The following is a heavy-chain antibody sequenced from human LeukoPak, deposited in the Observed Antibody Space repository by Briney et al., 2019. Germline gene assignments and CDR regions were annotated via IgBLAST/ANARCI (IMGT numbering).Heavy chain of an antibody. CDR3: AKVHGTLTVESPFDY. CDR2: IWSSGGNT. CDR1: GFTFSSYA. J-gene: IGHJ4*02. Sequence: GGSLRLSCAASGFTFSSYAMSWVRQALGKGLEWVSAIWSSGGNTYYADSVTGRFTISRDNSKNTLYLQMHSLRADDTAVYYCAKVHGTLTVESPFDYWGQGTLVTVSS. D-gene: IGHD4-23*01. V-gene: IGHV3-23*01.